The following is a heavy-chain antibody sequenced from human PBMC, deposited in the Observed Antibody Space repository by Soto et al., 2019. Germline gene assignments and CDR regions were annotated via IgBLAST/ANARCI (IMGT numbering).Heavy chain of an antibody. V-gene: IGHV4-34*01. D-gene: IGHD3-10*01. CDR1: GGSFSGYY. CDR3: ARGENYGSGSPSREYWFDP. J-gene: IGHJ5*02. CDR2: INHSGST. Sequence: SETLSLICAVYGGSFSGYYWSWIRQPPGKGLEWIGEINHSGSTNYNPSLKSRVTISVDTSKNQFSLKLSSVTAADTAVYYCARGENYGSGSPSREYWFDPWGQGTLVTVSS.